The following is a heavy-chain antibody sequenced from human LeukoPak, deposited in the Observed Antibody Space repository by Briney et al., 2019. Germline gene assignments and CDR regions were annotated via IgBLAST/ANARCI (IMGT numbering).Heavy chain of an antibody. V-gene: IGHV1-2*02. CDR2: INPNSGGT. J-gene: IGHJ5*02. CDR3: ARDHDAVRFDP. D-gene: IGHD4-11*01. Sequence: GASVKVSCKASGYTFTGYYMHWVRQAPGQGLEWMGWINPNSGGTSYAQKFQGRVTMTRDTSISTAYMELGWLRSDDTAVYYCARDHDAVRFDPWGQGTLVTVSS. CDR1: GYTFTGYY.